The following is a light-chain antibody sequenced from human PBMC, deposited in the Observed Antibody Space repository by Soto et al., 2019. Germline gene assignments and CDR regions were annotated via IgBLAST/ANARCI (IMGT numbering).Light chain of an antibody. V-gene: IGKV3-20*01. CDR1: QSLSSKY. CDR3: QQYGDSVT. CDR2: GAS. Sequence: EIVLTQSPGTLSLSPGERATLSCRASQSLSSKYLAWYQQKPGQAPRVLIYGASRATGIPDRFSGSGSGTDFTLTISRLEPEDFAVYCCQQYGDSVTFGGGTKVEIK. J-gene: IGKJ4*01.